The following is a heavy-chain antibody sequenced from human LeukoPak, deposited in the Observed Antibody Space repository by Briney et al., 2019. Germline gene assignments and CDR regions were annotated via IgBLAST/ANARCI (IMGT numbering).Heavy chain of an antibody. Sequence: QTLSLTCAISGYSVTSNSAAWIWLRQSPSRGLDWLGRTYYSSKWYNDYAGSVISRTTISAVTSKHQCSLKLNSVTPEDTAVYCCARGLDLLWFGELFVIWFDPWGQGTLVTVSS. J-gene: IGHJ5*02. CDR3: ARGLDLLWFGELFVIWFDP. V-gene: IGHV6-1*01. D-gene: IGHD3-10*01. CDR1: GYSVTSNSAA. CDR2: TYYSSKWYN.